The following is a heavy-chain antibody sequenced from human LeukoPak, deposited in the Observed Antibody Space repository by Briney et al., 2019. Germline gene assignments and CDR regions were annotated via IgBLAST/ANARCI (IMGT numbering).Heavy chain of an antibody. J-gene: IGHJ4*02. V-gene: IGHV3-21*01. Sequence: GGSLRLSCATSGFPFSSYSMNWVRQAPGKGLELVSLLSSSSCYISYADSVKGRFTTSRDNAKNSIYLQMNSLRAEDTAVYYCARGGMVTIFGVADYWGQGTLVTVSS. CDR1: GFPFSSYS. CDR3: ARGGMVTIFGVADY. D-gene: IGHD3-3*01. CDR2: LSSSSCYI.